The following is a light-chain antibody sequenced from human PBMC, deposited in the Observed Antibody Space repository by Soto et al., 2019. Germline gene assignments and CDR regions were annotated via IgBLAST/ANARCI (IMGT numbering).Light chain of an antibody. V-gene: IGKV3-15*01. CDR1: QSVSSN. J-gene: IGKJ5*01. CDR2: GAY. CDR3: KQYNNWPPIT. Sequence: EIVMTQSPATLSVSPGERATLSCRASQSVSSNLAWYQQKPGQAPRLLIYGAYTRATGIPARFSGSGSGTDFTLTISALQSEDLAVYYCKQYNNWPPITFGQETRLEIK.